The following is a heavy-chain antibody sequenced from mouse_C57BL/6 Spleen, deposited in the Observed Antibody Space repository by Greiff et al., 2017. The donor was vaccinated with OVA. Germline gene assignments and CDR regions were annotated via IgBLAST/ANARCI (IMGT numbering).Heavy chain of an antibody. Sequence: EVQLQQSGPELVKPGASVKMSCKASGYTFTDYNMHWVKQSHGKSLEWIGYINPNNGGTSYNQKFKGKATLTVNKSSSTAYMELRSLTSEDSAVYYCARGGWDEVYYFDYWGQGTTLTVSS. V-gene: IGHV1-22*01. CDR3: ARGGWDEVYYFDY. CDR1: GYTFTDYN. D-gene: IGHD4-1*01. J-gene: IGHJ2*01. CDR2: INPNNGGT.